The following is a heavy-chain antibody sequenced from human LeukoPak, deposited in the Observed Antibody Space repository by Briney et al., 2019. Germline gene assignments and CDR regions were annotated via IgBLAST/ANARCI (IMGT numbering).Heavy chain of an antibody. D-gene: IGHD3-22*01. CDR3: ARDPLDYYDSSGYPYYFDY. Sequence: GASVKVSCKASGGTFSSYAISWVRQAPGQGLEWMGRIIPILGIANYAQKFQGRVTITADKSTSTAYMELSSLRSEDTAVYYCARDPLDYYDSSGYPYYFDYWGQGTLVTVSS. CDR1: GGTFSSYA. CDR2: IIPILGIA. J-gene: IGHJ4*02. V-gene: IGHV1-69*04.